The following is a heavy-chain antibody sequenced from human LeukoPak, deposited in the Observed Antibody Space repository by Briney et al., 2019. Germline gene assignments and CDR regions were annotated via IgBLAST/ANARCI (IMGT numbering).Heavy chain of an antibody. CDR3: GGYSSLDH. V-gene: IGHV3-74*01. Sequence: GGSLRLSCAASGNYWMHWVRQAPGKGLVWVSHINGDGSWTTYADSVKGRFTISRDNSKNTLYLQMDSLRVEDTAVYYCGGYSSLDHWGQGTLVTVSS. CDR1: GNYW. CDR2: INGDGSWT. J-gene: IGHJ4*02. D-gene: IGHD3-22*01.